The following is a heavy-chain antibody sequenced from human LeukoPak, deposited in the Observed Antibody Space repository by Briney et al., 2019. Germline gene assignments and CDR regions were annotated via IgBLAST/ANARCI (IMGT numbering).Heavy chain of an antibody. J-gene: IGHJ4*02. CDR3: ARESVASSSSQLDY. D-gene: IGHD6-13*01. V-gene: IGHV4-39*07. Sequence: SETLSLTCTVSGVSISSSNSYWGWIRQPPGKGLEWIGSIYYSGNTYYNASLKSQVSISIDTSKNRFSLKLTSVTAADTAVYYCARESVASSSSQLDYWGQGTLVTVSS. CDR2: IYYSGNT. CDR1: GVSISSSNSY.